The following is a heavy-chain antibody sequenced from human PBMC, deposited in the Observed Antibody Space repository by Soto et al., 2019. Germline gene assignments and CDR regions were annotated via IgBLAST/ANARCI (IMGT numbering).Heavy chain of an antibody. D-gene: IGHD2-15*01. CDR2: IYWDDDK. CDR3: AHRPSYCSGGSCYSGFDY. CDR1: GFSLSTSGVG. J-gene: IGHJ4*02. Sequence: SGPTLVNPTQTLTLTCTFSGFSLSTSGVGVGWIRQPPGKALEWLALIYWDDDKRYSPSLKSRLTITKDTSKNQVVLTMTNMDPVDTATYYCAHRPSYCSGGSCYSGFDYWGQGTLVTVS. V-gene: IGHV2-5*02.